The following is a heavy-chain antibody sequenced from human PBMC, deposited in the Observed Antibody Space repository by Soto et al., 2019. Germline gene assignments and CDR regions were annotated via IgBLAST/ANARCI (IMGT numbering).Heavy chain of an antibody. CDR3: ARAGDSSGYSDY. CDR2: VNQSGTT. Sequence: KTSETLSLTCAVYGGSFSGYYWTWIRQPPGKGLEWIGEVNQSGTTNYNPSLKSRVTISVDTSKNQFSLKLSSVTAADTAVYYCARAGDSSGYSDYWGQGIMVTVSS. V-gene: IGHV4-34*01. D-gene: IGHD3-22*01. J-gene: IGHJ4*02. CDR1: GGSFSGYY.